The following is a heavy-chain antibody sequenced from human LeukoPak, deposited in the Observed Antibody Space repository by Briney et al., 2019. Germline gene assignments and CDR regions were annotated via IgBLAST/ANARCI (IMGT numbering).Heavy chain of an antibody. J-gene: IGHJ4*02. CDR1: GFNVSSNY. CDR2: MYKGGST. Sequence: GGSLRLSCAASGFNVSSNYMNWVRQAPGKGLEWVSVMYKGGSTYYADSVKGRFTFARDNSKNTLYLQMNSLRAEDTAVYYCVRGGVVAAGTGRYFDCWGQGTLVTVSS. V-gene: IGHV3-53*01. D-gene: IGHD6-13*01. CDR3: VRGGVVAAGTGRYFDC.